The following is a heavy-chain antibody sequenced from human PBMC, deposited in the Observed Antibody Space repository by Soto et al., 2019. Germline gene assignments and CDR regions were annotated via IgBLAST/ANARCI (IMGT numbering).Heavy chain of an antibody. J-gene: IGHJ5*02. CDR2: IYWDDDK. Sequence: QITLKESGPTLVKPTQTLTLTCTFSGFSLTTSAVGVGWIRHPPGKALEWLALIYWDDDKRYNPSLKNRLTIPKDTSKIPVVLTMTNMDPGYTATCCCAHSRCYILTAWYEGWFDPWGQGTLVTASS. CDR3: AHSRCYILTAWYEGWFDP. V-gene: IGHV2-5*02. D-gene: IGHD3-9*01. CDR1: GFSLTTSAVG.